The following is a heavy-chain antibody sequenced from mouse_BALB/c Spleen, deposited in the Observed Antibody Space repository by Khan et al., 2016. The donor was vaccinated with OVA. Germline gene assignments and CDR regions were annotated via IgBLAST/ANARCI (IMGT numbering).Heavy chain of an antibody. CDR3: AREEALYDFDY. CDR1: GYIFTNYW. D-gene: IGHD2-14*01. CDR2: IYPGTDNT. V-gene: IGHV1S132*01. J-gene: IGHJ2*01. Sequence: VQLQQSGAELVRPGASVKLSCKTSGYIFTNYWIHWVKQRSGQGLEWIARIYPGTDNTYYNEKFKDKATLTVDKSSNTAYMQLSSLKSEDSAVYFCAREEALYDFDYWGQGTTLTVSS.